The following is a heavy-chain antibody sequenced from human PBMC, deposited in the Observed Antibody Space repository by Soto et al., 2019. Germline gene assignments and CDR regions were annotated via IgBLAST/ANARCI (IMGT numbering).Heavy chain of an antibody. CDR3: ARNPGIPGRFWFFDL. CDR2: VNPKRGDA. CDR1: GYRFSDYY. Sequence: QVQLVQSGAEVKKPGASVKVSCKASGYRFSDYYIHWVRQAPGQGLEWMGWVNPKRGDAIYAQKFRGWVTMTRDAAISTAYLEVSSLHSGDTATYYCARNPGIPGRFWFFDLWGRGTLITVSS. J-gene: IGHJ2*01. V-gene: IGHV1-2*04. D-gene: IGHD3-3*01.